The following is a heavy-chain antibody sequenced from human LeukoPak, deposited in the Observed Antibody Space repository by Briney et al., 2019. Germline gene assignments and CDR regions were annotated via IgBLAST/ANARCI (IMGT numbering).Heavy chain of an antibody. J-gene: IGHJ4*02. CDR1: GFTFSIYS. D-gene: IGHD2-21*01. V-gene: IGHV3-48*02. CDR3: ARGVLLDDY. Sequence: PGGSLRLSCAASGFTFSIYSMNWVRQAPGKGLECVSYISQSSSTIYYADSVKGRFTISRDNAKSSLYLQMNSLRDEDTAVYYCARGVLLDDYWGQGTLVTVSS. CDR2: ISQSSSTI.